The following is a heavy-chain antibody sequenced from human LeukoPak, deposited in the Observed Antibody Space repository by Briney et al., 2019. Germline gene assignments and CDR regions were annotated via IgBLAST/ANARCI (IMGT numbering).Heavy chain of an antibody. Sequence: GGSLRLSCAASGFTFSICGMHWVRQSPAKGLEWVAYIRYDGSDKYYIDSVKGRVTIARDNPKETLYLQMTRLSHDDTAVYFCVKDVGVGASYFDNWGQGTLVAVSS. CDR2: IRYDGSDK. V-gene: IGHV3-30*02. CDR1: GFTFSICG. CDR3: VKDVGVGASYFDN. J-gene: IGHJ4*02. D-gene: IGHD1-26*01.